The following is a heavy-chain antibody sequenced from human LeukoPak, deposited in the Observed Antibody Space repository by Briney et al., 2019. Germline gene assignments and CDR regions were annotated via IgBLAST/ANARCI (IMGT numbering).Heavy chain of an antibody. CDR3: AKDHGITRYFDY. V-gene: IGHV4-34*01. CDR1: GGSFSGYY. Sequence: PSETLSLTCAVYGGSFSGYYWGWIRQPPGKGLEWIGEINHSGSTNYNPSLKSRVTISVDTSKNQFSLKLSSVTAADTAVYYCAKDHGITRYFDYWGQGTLVTVSS. CDR2: INHSGST. J-gene: IGHJ4*02.